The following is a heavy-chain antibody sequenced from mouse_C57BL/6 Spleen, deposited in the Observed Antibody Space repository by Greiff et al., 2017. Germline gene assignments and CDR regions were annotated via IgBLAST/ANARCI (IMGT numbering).Heavy chain of an antibody. CDR1: GYTFTDYE. CDR2: IDPVTGGT. Sequence: QVQLQQSGAELVRPGASVTLSCKASGYTFTDYEMHWVKQTPVHGLEWIGAIDPVTGGTAYNQKFKGKAIRTADKSSSTAYMALRSLTSEDSAVYYCTRYDFDFAYWGQGTLVTVSA. J-gene: IGHJ3*01. CDR3: TRYDFDFAY. D-gene: IGHD2-4*01. V-gene: IGHV1-15*01.